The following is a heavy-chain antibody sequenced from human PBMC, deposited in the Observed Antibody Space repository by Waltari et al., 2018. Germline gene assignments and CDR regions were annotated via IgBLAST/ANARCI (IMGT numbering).Heavy chain of an antibody. D-gene: IGHD3-3*01. CDR3: ARDFYQGFGFVTGAFDI. CDR2: INAGGGRQ. J-gene: IGHJ3*02. Sequence: QVQLVQSGAEVKKPGASVKVSCKASGYMFTRYYMYWVRQAPGRGLQWMAIINAGGGRQTYAKNFQGRLTVTSDTSTGTVYMELTSLRSDDTAVYYCARDFYQGFGFVTGAFDIWGQGTIVVVSS. CDR1: GYMFTRYY. V-gene: IGHV1-46*01.